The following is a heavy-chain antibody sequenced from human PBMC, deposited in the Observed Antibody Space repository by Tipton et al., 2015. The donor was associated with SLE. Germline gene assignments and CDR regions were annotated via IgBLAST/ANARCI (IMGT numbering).Heavy chain of an antibody. CDR2: ISSSSSYI. D-gene: IGHD4-17*01. CDR1: GSTFSSYS. CDR3: ARDWGDYDSLSRSSGRAYYYGMDV. J-gene: IGHJ6*02. Sequence: GSLRLSCAASGSTFSSYSMNWVRQAPGKGLEWVSSISSSSSYIYYADSVKGRFTISRDNAKNSLYLQMNSLRAEDTAVYYCARDWGDYDSLSRSSGRAYYYGMDVWGQGTTVTVSS. V-gene: IGHV3-21*01.